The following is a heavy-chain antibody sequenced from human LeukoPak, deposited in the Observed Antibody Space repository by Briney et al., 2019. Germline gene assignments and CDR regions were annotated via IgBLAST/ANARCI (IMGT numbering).Heavy chain of an antibody. Sequence: GGSLRLSCAASGFTFSSYWMHWVRQAPGKGLVWVSRINSDGSSTSYADSVKGRFTISRDNAKNTLYLQMNSLRAEDTAVFYCAKLPSGYYSYFDYWGQGTLVTVSS. CDR2: INSDGSST. V-gene: IGHV3-74*01. J-gene: IGHJ4*02. D-gene: IGHD3-22*01. CDR3: AKLPSGYYSYFDY. CDR1: GFTFSSYW.